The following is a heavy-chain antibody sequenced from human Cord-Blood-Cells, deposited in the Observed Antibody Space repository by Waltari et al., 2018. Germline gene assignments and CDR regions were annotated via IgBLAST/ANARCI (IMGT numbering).Heavy chain of an antibody. CDR3: ARGPDTIFGVVIHDY. CDR1: GGSFSGYS. CDR2: INHSGST. Sequence: QVQLQQWGAGLLKPSEPLSLTCAVYGGSFSGYSWSWIRQPPGKGLEWIGEINHSGSTNYNPSLKSRVTISVDTSKNQFSLKLSSVTAADTAVYYCARGPDTIFGVVIHDYWGQGTLVTVSS. D-gene: IGHD3-3*01. J-gene: IGHJ4*02. V-gene: IGHV4-34*01.